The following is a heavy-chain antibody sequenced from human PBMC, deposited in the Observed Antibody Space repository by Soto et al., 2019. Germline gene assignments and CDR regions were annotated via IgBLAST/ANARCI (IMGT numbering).Heavy chain of an antibody. J-gene: IGHJ4*02. CDR3: ARASAYCSGGSCYTFDY. CDR1: GGSISSGGYY. CDR2: IYYSGST. D-gene: IGHD2-15*01. Sequence: QVQLQESGPGLVKPSQTLSLTCTVSGGSISSGGYYWSWIRQHPGKGLEWIGYIYYSGSTYYNPSLKSRVTISVDTSNNQFSLKLSSVTAADTAVYYCARASAYCSGGSCYTFDYWGQGTLVTVSS. V-gene: IGHV4-31*03.